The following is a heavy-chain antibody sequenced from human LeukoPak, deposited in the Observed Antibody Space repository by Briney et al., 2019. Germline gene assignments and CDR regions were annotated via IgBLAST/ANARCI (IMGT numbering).Heavy chain of an antibody. D-gene: IGHD6-13*01. J-gene: IGHJ6*03. V-gene: IGHV4-34*01. CDR1: GGSFSGYY. CDR2: INHSGST. CDR3: ARGLVCSSWYISFPPYYYYYMDV. Sequence: PSETLSLTCAVYGGSFSGYYWSWIRQPPGKGLEWIGEINHSGSTNYNPSLKSRVTFSVDTSKNQFSLKLSSVTAADTAVYYCARGLVCSSWYISFPPYYYYYMDVWGKGTTVTVSS.